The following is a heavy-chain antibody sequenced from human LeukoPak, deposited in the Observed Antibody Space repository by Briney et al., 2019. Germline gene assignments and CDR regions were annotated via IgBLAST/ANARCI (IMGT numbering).Heavy chain of an antibody. V-gene: IGHV1-69*13. J-gene: IGHJ5*02. CDR1: GGTFSSYA. CDR3: ARDPAHHSDFPRAPVWFDP. Sequence: ASVKVSCKASGGTFSSYAISWVRQAPGQGLEWMGGIIPIFGTANYAQKFQGRVTITADESTSTAYMELSSLRSEDTAVYYCARDPAHHSDFPRAPVWFDPWGQGTLVTVSS. D-gene: IGHD3-3*01. CDR2: IIPIFGTA.